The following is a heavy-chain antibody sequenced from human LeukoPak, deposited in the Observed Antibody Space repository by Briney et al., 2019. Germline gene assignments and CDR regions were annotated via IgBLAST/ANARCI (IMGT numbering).Heavy chain of an antibody. CDR3: AQGVGSGWYPH. V-gene: IGHV3-23*01. Sequence: GGSLRLSCTVSGFSVSTSGMSWVRQAQGKGLQTISAISVDGESAYYADSVKGRFTISRDNSKNTLHLQMNSLRVEDTAVYYCAQGVGSGWYPHWGQGSLVSVSS. CDR1: GFSVSTSG. J-gene: IGHJ1*01. D-gene: IGHD6-19*01. CDR2: ISVDGESA.